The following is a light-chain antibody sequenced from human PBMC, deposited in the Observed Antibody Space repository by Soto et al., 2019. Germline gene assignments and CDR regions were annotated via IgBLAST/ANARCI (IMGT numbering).Light chain of an antibody. CDR3: QQSYSTPPWT. CDR2: AAS. CDR1: QSISSY. V-gene: IGKV1-39*01. J-gene: IGKJ1*01. Sequence: DIQMTQSPSSLSASVGDRVTITCXASQSISSYLNWYQQKPGKAPKLLIYAASSLQSGVPSRFSGSGSGTDFTLTISSLQPEDFATYYCQQSYSTPPWTFGQGTKVDI.